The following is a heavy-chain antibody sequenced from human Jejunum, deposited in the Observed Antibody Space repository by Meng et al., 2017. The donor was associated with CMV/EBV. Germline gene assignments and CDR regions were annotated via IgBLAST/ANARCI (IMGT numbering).Heavy chain of an antibody. J-gene: IGHJ5*02. Sequence: FTFSALAMSWVRRAPGKGLEWVSAISGSGVSTYYADSVKGRFTISRDNSKSTLYLQMNSLRVDDTAVYHCAKDVRLGGNYGWFDPWGQGTLVTVSS. CDR1: FTFSALA. CDR2: ISGSGVST. D-gene: IGHD1-26*01. V-gene: IGHV3-23*01. CDR3: AKDVRLGGNYGWFDP.